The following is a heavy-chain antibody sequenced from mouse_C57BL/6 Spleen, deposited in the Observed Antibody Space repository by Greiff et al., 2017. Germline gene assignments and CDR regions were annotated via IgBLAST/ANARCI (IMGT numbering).Heavy chain of an antibody. CDR3: ARDNYDYDGGFAY. D-gene: IGHD2-4*01. CDR1: GFTFSSYA. Sequence: EVQRVESGGGLVKPGGSLKLSCAASGFTFSSYAMSWVRQTPEKRLEWVATISDGGSYTYYPDNVKGRFTISRDNAKNNLYLQMSHLKSEDTAMYYCARDNYDYDGGFAYWGQGTLVTVSA. CDR2: ISDGGSYT. V-gene: IGHV5-4*01. J-gene: IGHJ3*01.